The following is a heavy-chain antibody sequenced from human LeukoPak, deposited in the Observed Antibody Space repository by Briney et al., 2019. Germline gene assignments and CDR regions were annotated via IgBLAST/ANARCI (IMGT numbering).Heavy chain of an antibody. CDR1: GYTFTSYG. J-gene: IGHJ1*01. D-gene: IGHD1-26*01. CDR2: ISAYNGNT. Sequence: ASVKVSCKASGYTFTSYGISWVRQAPGQGLEWMGWISAYNGNTNYAQKLQGRVTMTTDTSTSTAYMELSSLRSEDTAVYYCAGQLSGSYQTAEYFQHWGQGTLVTVSS. V-gene: IGHV1-18*01. CDR3: AGQLSGSYQTAEYFQH.